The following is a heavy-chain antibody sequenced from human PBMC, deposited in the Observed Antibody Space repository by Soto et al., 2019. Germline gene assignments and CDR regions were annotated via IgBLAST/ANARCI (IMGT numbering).Heavy chain of an antibody. CDR1: GFTFSGYA. Sequence: PGGSLRLSCAASGFTFSGYAMSWVRQAPGKGLEWVSAISGSGGSTYYADSVKGRFTISRDNSKNTLYLQMNSLRAEDTAVYYCAKEGYCSSTSCYYYYYMDVWGKGTTVTV. V-gene: IGHV3-23*01. J-gene: IGHJ6*03. CDR3: AKEGYCSSTSCYYYYYMDV. D-gene: IGHD2-2*01. CDR2: ISGSGGST.